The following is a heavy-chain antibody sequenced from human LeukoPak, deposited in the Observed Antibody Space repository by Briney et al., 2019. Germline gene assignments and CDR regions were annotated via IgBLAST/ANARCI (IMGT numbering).Heavy chain of an antibody. Sequence: GGSLRLSCAASGFTFSSYGMHWVRQAPGRGLEWVALIWYDGRNKYYADSVKGRFTISRENSKNTLSLQLNSLRDEDTAVYYCARDGGSSGYHDALDIWGQGTMVTVSA. D-gene: IGHD3-22*01. CDR2: IWYDGRNK. CDR3: ARDGGSSGYHDALDI. CDR1: GFTFSSYG. J-gene: IGHJ3*02. V-gene: IGHV3-33*01.